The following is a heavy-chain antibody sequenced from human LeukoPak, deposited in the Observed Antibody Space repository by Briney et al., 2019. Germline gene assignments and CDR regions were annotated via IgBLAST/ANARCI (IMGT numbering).Heavy chain of an antibody. CDR3: ARERIQLWPRQFDY. Sequence: SETLSLTCTVSGGSISSYYWSWIRQPAGKGLEWIGRIYTSGSTNYNPSLKSRVTMSVDTSKNQFSLKLSSVTAADTAVYYCARERIQLWPRQFDYWGQGTLVTVSS. V-gene: IGHV4-4*07. CDR1: GGSISSYY. J-gene: IGHJ4*02. D-gene: IGHD5-18*01. CDR2: IYTSGST.